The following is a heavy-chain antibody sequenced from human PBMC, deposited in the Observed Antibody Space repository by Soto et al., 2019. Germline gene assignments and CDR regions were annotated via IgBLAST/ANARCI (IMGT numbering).Heavy chain of an antibody. CDR3: AGGVCYYYDSSGYSFDD. D-gene: IGHD3-22*01. CDR1: GGSVSSGSYY. J-gene: IGHJ4*02. V-gene: IGHV4-61*01. CDR2: IYYSGST. Sequence: LSLTCTVSGGSVSSGSYYWSWIRQPPGKGLEWIGYIYYSGSTNYNPSLKSRVTISVDTSKNQFSLKLSSVTAADTAVYYCAGGVCYYYDSSGYSFDDWGQGTLVNVAS.